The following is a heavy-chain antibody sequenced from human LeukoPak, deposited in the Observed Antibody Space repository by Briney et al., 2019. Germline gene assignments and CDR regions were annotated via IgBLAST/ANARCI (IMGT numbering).Heavy chain of an antibody. CDR3: ARLIRRPSFDP. J-gene: IGHJ5*02. CDR2: INHSGST. V-gene: IGHV4-34*01. CDR1: GGSFSGYY. Sequence: SETLSLTCAVYGGSFSGYYWSWIRQPPGKGLEWIGEINHSGSTNYNPSLKSRVTISVDTSKNQFSLKLSSVTAADTAVYYCARLIRRPSFDPWGQGTLVTVPS.